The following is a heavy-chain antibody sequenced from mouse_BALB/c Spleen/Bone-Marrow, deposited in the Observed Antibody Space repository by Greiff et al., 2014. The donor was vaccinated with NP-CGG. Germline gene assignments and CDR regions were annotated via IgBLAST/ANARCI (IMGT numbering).Heavy chain of an antibody. CDR1: GFNIKDTF. CDR3: ARWLVRMDY. Sequence: VQLQQPGAELVKPGASVKLSCTASGFNIKDTFMNWVKQRPVQGLEWIGRIDPANDNTEYDPKFQGKATITTDTSSNTAYLQHSSVTSEDSAVYYCARWLVRMDYWGQGTSVTVSS. CDR2: IDPANDNT. V-gene: IGHV14-3*02. D-gene: IGHD2-3*01. J-gene: IGHJ4*01.